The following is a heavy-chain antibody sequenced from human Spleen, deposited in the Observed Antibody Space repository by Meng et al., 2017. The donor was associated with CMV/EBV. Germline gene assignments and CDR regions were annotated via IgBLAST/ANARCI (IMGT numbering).Heavy chain of an antibody. V-gene: IGHV3-30*02. Sequence: GGSLRLSCAASGFTFNNYAMHWVRQAPGKGLEWVAFLRYDGSDELYSDSVKGRFSISRDNSKNTLSLQMNSLRAEDSAVYYCAKLGGYDFWSGYPLDYWGQGTLVTVSS. J-gene: IGHJ4*02. CDR2: LRYDGSDE. D-gene: IGHD3-3*01. CDR1: GFTFNNYA. CDR3: AKLGGYDFWSGYPLDY.